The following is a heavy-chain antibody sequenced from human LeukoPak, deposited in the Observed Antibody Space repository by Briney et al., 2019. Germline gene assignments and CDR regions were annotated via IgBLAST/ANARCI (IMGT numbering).Heavy chain of an antibody. CDR3: AREVEVVPATMGAYYYYYMDV. Sequence: GGSLRLSCAASGFTISNHWMHWVRQAPGKGLVWVSRINSDGRKTSYADSVKGRFTISRDNAKNTLYLQMNSLRPDDTAVYYCAREVEVVPATMGAYYYYYMDVWGKGTTVTVSS. J-gene: IGHJ6*03. D-gene: IGHD2-2*01. V-gene: IGHV3-74*01. CDR1: GFTISNHW. CDR2: INSDGRKT.